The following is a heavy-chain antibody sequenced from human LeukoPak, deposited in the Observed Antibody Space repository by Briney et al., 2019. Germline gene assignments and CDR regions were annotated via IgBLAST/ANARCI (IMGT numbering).Heavy chain of an antibody. V-gene: IGHV4-34*01. CDR2: INHSGST. CDR3: ARGYYSNPDY. Sequence: SETLSLTCAVYGGSFGGYYWSWIRQPPGKGLEWIGEINHSGSTNYNPSLKSRVTISVDTSKNQFSLKLSSVTAADAAVYYCARGYYSNPDYWGQGTLVTVSS. D-gene: IGHD4-11*01. CDR1: GGSFGGYY. J-gene: IGHJ4*02.